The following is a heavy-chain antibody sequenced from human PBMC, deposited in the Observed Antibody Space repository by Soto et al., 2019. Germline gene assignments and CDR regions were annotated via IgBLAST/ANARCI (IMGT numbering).Heavy chain of an antibody. V-gene: IGHV3-9*01. Sequence: EVQLVESGGGLVQPGRSLRLSCAASGFTFDDYAMHWVRQAPGKGLEWVSGISWNSGSIGYADSVKGRFTISRDNAKNSLYLQMNCLRAEDSALYYCAKGGADTAYYDGMDVWGQGNTVTVSS. CDR2: ISWNSGSI. D-gene: IGHD5-18*01. CDR3: AKGGADTAYYDGMDV. CDR1: GFTFDDYA. J-gene: IGHJ6*02.